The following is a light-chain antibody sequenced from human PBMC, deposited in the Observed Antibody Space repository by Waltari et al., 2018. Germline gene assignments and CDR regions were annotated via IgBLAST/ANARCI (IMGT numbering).Light chain of an antibody. Sequence: QSVLTQPPSASGTPGQRVTISFSGSNSNLGTNYVSWYQQLPGTAPKLLIYRDDQRPSWVPDRFSGSKSGTSASLAISGLRSEDEADYYCAAWDGSLSGVFGAGTKLTVL. CDR1: NSNLGTNY. CDR3: AAWDGSLSGV. J-gene: IGLJ3*02. V-gene: IGLV1-47*01. CDR2: RDD.